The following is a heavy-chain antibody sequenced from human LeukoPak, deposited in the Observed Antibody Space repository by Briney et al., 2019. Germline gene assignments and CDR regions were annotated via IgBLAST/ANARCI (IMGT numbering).Heavy chain of an antibody. CDR2: IYYSGST. CDR1: GGSISSYY. CDR3: ALGSSGFSIDY. D-gene: IGHD3-22*01. J-gene: IGHJ4*02. V-gene: IGHV4-59*01. Sequence: PSETLSLTCTVSGGSISSYYWSWIRQPPGKGLEWIGYIYYSGSTNYNPSLKSRVTISVDTSKNQFSLKLSSVTAADTAVYYCALGSSGFSIDYWGQGTLVTVSS.